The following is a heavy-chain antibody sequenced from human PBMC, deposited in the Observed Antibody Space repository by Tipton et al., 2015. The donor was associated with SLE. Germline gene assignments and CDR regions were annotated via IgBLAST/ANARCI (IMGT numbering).Heavy chain of an antibody. Sequence: TLSLTCTVSGGSISSSSNYWGWIRQPPGKGLEWIGSIYYSGSTYSGSTYYNPSLKSRVTISVDTSKNQFSLKLSSVTAADTAVYYCARVDELLFDYWGQGTLVTVSS. J-gene: IGHJ4*02. CDR2: IYYSGSTYSGST. CDR3: ARVDELLFDY. CDR1: GGSISSSSNY. D-gene: IGHD1-26*01. V-gene: IGHV4-39*07.